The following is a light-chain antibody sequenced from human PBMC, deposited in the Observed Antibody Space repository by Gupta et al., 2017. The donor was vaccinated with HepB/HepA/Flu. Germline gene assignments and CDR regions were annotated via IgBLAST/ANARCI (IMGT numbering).Light chain of an antibody. CDR3: SSDTSSSNVV. J-gene: IGLJ2*01. Sequence: QSALTQPASVSGSPGQSLTISCTGTSSDVGGYNYVSWYQQHPGKAPNLMIYDVSNRPAGVANRFSGSKSGNTASLTISGLQEEDEADYYCSSDTSSSNVVFGGGTKLTVL. V-gene: IGLV2-14*01. CDR1: SSDVGGYNY. CDR2: DVS.